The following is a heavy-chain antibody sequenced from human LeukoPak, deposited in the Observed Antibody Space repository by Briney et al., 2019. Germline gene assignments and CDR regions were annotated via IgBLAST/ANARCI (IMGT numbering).Heavy chain of an antibody. CDR1: GFTFSASY. CDR3: ARDQTPFY. D-gene: IGHD2-15*01. Sequence: GGSLRLSCVASGFTFSASYMTWVRQPPGKGLEWVANIKHDGSEDYYLDSVKGRFTISRDNAKSSVWLQMNSLRDEDTAVYYCARDQTPFYWGQGSLVTVSS. J-gene: IGHJ4*02. V-gene: IGHV3-7*01. CDR2: IKHDGSED.